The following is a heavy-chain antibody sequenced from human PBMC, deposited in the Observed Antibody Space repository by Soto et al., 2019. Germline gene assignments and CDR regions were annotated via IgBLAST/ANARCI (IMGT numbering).Heavy chain of an antibody. CDR1: RYTFTSFG. CDR3: ARGSRAIATVTLIDY. J-gene: IGHJ4*02. Sequence: QVQLVQSGPEVRKPGTSVKVSCKASRYTFTSFGMSWVRQAPGRGLEWMGWVNPYDGNTDNARIFQDRFSMTTDISTNTAYMELRSLTSDDTAIYYCARGSRAIATVTLIDYWGPGTLVTVSS. V-gene: IGHV1-18*01. D-gene: IGHD4-17*01. CDR2: VNPYDGNT.